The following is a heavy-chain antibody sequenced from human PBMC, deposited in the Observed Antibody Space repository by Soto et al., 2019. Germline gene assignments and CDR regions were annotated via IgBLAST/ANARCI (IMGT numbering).Heavy chain of an antibody. CDR2: IYYSGST. J-gene: IGHJ5*02. CDR3: ARGEVVASNWFDP. Sequence: QVQMQESGPGLVKPSQTLYLTCSVSGGSIIDSGSFYWNWIRQHPVKGLEWIGYIYYSGSTYYNRSLKSRATISLDTSKNQFSLKLTSVTAADTAIYYCARGEVVASNWFDPWGQGTLVTVSS. D-gene: IGHD2-15*01. V-gene: IGHV4-31*03. CDR1: GGSIIDSGSFY.